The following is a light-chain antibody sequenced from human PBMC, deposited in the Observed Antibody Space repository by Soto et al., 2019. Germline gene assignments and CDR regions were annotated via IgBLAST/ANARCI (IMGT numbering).Light chain of an antibody. Sequence: EIVLTQSPGTLSLSPGERATLSCRASQSVSNTYLAWFQQKPGQAPRLLIYGASSRATGIPDRFSGSGSGTDFTLTISRPEPEDFAVYYCQQYGNSWTFGQGTKV. J-gene: IGKJ1*01. CDR3: QQYGNSWT. V-gene: IGKV3-20*01. CDR1: QSVSNTY. CDR2: GAS.